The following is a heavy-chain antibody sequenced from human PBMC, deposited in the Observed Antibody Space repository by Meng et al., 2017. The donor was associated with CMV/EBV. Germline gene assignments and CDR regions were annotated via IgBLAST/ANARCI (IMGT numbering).Heavy chain of an antibody. D-gene: IGHD2-2*02. CDR1: GFTFSSYE. J-gene: IGHJ6*02. CDR2: ISSSGSTI. Sequence: GESLRLSCAASGFTFSSYEMNWVRQAPGKGLEWVSYISSSGSTIYYADSVKGRFTFSRDNAKNSLYLQMNSLRAEDTATYYCARQYTSYSGLDVWGQGTTVTVSS. V-gene: IGHV3-48*03. CDR3: ARQYTSYSGLDV.